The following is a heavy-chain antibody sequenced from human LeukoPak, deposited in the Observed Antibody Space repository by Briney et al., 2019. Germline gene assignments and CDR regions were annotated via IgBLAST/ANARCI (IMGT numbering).Heavy chain of an antibody. Sequence: SQTLSLTCTVSGGSISSGSYYWSWIRQPAGKGLEWIGRIYTSGSTNYNPSLKSRVTMSVDTSKNQFSLKLSSVTAADTAVYYCARGGGSYSAFDPWGQGTLVTVSS. J-gene: IGHJ5*02. D-gene: IGHD1-26*01. CDR1: GGSISSGSYY. V-gene: IGHV4-61*02. CDR3: ARGGGSYSAFDP. CDR2: IYTSGST.